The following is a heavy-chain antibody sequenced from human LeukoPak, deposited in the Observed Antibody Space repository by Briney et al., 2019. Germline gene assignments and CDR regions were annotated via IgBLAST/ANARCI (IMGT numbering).Heavy chain of an antibody. J-gene: IGHJ4*02. Sequence: GASVKVSCKASGYTFTTHHINWVRQAPGQGLEWMGWINPNSGGTNYAQKFQGRVTMTRDTSISTAYMELSRLRSDDTAVYYCARADTAMVTDYWGQGTLVTVSS. D-gene: IGHD5-18*01. CDR2: INPNSGGT. V-gene: IGHV1-2*02. CDR3: ARADTAMVTDY. CDR1: GYTFTTHH.